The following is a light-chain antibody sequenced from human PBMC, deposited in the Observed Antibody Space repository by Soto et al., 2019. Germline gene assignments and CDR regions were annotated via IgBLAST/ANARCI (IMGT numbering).Light chain of an antibody. CDR3: QQRSNWPLT. CDR1: QSVSSH. J-gene: IGKJ1*01. V-gene: IGKV3-11*01. CDR2: DAS. Sequence: EIVLTQSPATLSLSPGERATLSCGASQSVSSHLAWYQQKPGQAPRLLIYDASNRATGIPARLSGGGSGTDFTLTISSLEPEDFAVYYCQQRSNWPLTFGQGTKVEIK.